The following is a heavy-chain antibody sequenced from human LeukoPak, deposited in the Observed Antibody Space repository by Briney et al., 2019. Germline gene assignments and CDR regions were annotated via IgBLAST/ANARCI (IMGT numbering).Heavy chain of an antibody. V-gene: IGHV1-46*01. CDR2: INPSGGST. D-gene: IGHD3-16*01. Sequence: ASVKVSCKASGYTFTRYYVHWVRQAPGQGLEWMGIINPSGGSTSYAQKFQGRVTMTRDTSTSTVYMELSSLGSEDTAVYYCARDPGGIQGHYFDPWGQGTLVTVSS. J-gene: IGHJ5*02. CDR3: ARDPGGIQGHYFDP. CDR1: GYTFTRYY.